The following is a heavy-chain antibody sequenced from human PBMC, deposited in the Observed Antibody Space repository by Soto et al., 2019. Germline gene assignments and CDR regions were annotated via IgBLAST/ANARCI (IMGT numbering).Heavy chain of an antibody. Sequence: ASVKVSCKASGYTFSSYAMHWVRQAPGQRLEWMGWINAGYGNTKSSQKFQDRVTISRDTSASTAYMELTSLRSEDTAVYYCARDTGDGTFDFWGQGTLVTAPQ. CDR3: ARDTGDGTFDF. J-gene: IGHJ4*02. CDR1: GYTFSSYA. CDR2: INAGYGNT. D-gene: IGHD7-27*01. V-gene: IGHV1-3*01.